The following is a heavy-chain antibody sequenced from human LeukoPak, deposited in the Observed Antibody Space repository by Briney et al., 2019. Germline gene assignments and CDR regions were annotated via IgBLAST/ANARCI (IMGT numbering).Heavy chain of an antibody. CDR1: GYTFTGYY. V-gene: IGHV1-2*02. CDR2: INPNSGGT. CDR3: ARDGWRSSSWYTGPTSTGRIMDV. J-gene: IGHJ6*03. Sequence: ASVKVSCKASGYTFTGYYMHWVRQAPGQGLEWMGWINPNSGGTNYAQKFQGRVTMTRDTSISTAYMELSRLRSDDTAVYYCARDGWRSSSWYTGPTSTGRIMDVWGKGTTVTISS. D-gene: IGHD6-13*01.